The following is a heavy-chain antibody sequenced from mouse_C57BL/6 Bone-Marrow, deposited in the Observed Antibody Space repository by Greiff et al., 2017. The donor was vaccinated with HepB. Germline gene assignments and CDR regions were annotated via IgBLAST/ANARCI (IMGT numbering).Heavy chain of an antibody. D-gene: IGHD1-1*02. CDR3: ARREGGVDYAMDY. Sequence: VQLQQPGAELVMPGASVKLSCKASGYTLTSYWMHWVKQRPGQGLEWIGEIDPSDSYTNYNQKFKGKSTLTVDKSSSTAYMQLSSLTSWDSAVYYCARREGGVDYAMDYWGQGTSVTVSS. CDR2: IDPSDSYT. J-gene: IGHJ4*01. V-gene: IGHV1-69*01. CDR1: GYTLTSYW.